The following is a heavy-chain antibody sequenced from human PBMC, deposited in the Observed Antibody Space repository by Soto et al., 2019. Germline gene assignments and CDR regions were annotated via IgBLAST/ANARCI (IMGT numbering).Heavy chain of an antibody. V-gene: IGHV3-23*01. D-gene: IGHD2-2*01. CDR3: TTDIVVPAAIRYYYYYGMDV. CDR1: GFTFSSYA. Sequence: EVQLLESGGGLVQPGGSLRLSCAASGFTFSSYAMSWVRQAPGKGLEWVSAISGSGGSTYYADSVKGRFTISRDNSKNTLYLQMNSLRAEDTAVYYCTTDIVVPAAIRYYYYYGMDVWGQGTTVTVSS. CDR2: ISGSGGST. J-gene: IGHJ6*02.